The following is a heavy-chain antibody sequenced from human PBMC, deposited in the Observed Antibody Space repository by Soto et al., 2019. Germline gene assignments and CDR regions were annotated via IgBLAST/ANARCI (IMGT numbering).Heavy chain of an antibody. CDR3: ARGGFSLLWPVGFFFDH. CDR2: LNSDGTTT. D-gene: IGHD2-2*01. J-gene: IGHJ4*02. CDR1: GFTFSSYW. V-gene: IGHV3-74*01. Sequence: PGGSLRLSCAASGFTFSSYWMHWVRQAPGKGLVWVARLNSDGTTTIYADSAKGRFTISRDNAKNTLYLQMNSLRVEDTAVYYCARGGFSLLWPVGFFFDHWGQGSLVTVSS.